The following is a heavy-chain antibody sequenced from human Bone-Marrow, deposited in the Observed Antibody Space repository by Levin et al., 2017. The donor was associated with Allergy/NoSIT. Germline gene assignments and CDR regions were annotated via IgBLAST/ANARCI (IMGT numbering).Heavy chain of an antibody. CDR3: AREERSFYYGSGYDS. CDR1: GGSISPYY. CDR2: VYYSGST. V-gene: IGHV4-59*01. Sequence: SETLSLTCTVSGGSISPYYWNWIRQRPGKGLEWIGYVYYSGSTNYNPSLQSRVSISVDTSKNQFSLRLSSVTAADTAVYYCAREERSFYYGSGYDSWGQGALVTVSS. D-gene: IGHD3-10*01. J-gene: IGHJ4*02.